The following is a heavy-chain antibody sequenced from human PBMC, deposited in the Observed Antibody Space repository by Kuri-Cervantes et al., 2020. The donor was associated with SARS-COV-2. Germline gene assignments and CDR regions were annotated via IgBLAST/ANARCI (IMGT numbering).Heavy chain of an antibody. J-gene: IGHJ6*02. CDR1: GYSISSGYY. CDR3: ARDRRLSDIVVVPAAYGMDV. Sequence: SQTLSLTCGVSGYSISSGYYWSWIRQPPGKGPEWIGKINHSGSTNYSPSLKSRVTISIDPSKNQFSLKLSSVTAADTAVYYCARDRRLSDIVVVPAAYGMDVWGQGTTVTVSS. D-gene: IGHD2-2*01. CDR2: INHSGST. V-gene: IGHV4-38-2*02.